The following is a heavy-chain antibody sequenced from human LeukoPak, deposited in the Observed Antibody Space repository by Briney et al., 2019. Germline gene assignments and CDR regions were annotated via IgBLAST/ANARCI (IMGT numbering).Heavy chain of an antibody. CDR3: ARGSPNYYFDY. D-gene: IGHD2-2*01. CDR1: GFTFSSYW. V-gene: IGHV3-74*01. J-gene: IGHJ4*02. CDR2: ITSADSST. Sequence: GGSLRLSCAASGFTFSSYWMHWVRQAPGKGLVWVSRITSADSSTSYADSVKGRFTISRDNAKNTLYLQMNSLRAEDTAVYYCARGSPNYYFDYWGQGTLVTVSS.